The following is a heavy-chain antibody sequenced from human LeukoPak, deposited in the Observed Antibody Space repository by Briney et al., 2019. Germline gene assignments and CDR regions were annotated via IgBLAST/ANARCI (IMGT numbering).Heavy chain of an antibody. CDR3: ARDVGNDFWSGYPHYYFDY. CDR2: INPNSGGT. CDR1: GYTFTGYY. V-gene: IGHV1-2*02. Sequence: GASVKVSCKASGYTFTGYYMHWVRQAPGQGLEWMGWINPNSGGTNYAQKFQGRVTMTRDTSISTAYMELSRLRSDDTAVYYCARDVGNDFWSGYPHYYFDYWGQGTLVTVSS. J-gene: IGHJ4*02. D-gene: IGHD3-3*01.